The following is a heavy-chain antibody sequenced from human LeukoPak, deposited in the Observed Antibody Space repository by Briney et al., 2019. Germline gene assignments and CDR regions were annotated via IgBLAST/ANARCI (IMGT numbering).Heavy chain of an antibody. CDR1: GFTFRTYA. V-gene: IGHV3-21*01. Sequence: GGSLRLSCAASGFTFRTYAMNWVRQAPGKGLEWVSSISPDSNYIYYGDSVKGRFTISRDNAKTSLYLQMNSLRVEDTAVYYCVKGGYRDYDYETWGQGALVTVSS. J-gene: IGHJ5*02. D-gene: IGHD5-12*01. CDR3: VKGGYRDYDYET. CDR2: ISPDSNYI.